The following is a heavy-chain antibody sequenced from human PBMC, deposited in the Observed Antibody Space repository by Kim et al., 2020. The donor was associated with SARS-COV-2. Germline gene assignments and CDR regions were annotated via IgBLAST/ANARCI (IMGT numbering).Heavy chain of an antibody. D-gene: IGHD6-13*01. V-gene: IGHV3-21*01. J-gene: IGHJ6*02. CDR3: ARDPRGIAAAA. CDR2: ISSSSSYI. CDR1: GFTFSSYS. Sequence: GGSLRLSCAASGFTFSSYSMNWVRQAPGKGLEWVSSISSSSSYIYYAESVKGRFTISRDNAKNSLYLQMNSLRAEDTAVYYCARDPRGIAAAAWGRGTTVPLS.